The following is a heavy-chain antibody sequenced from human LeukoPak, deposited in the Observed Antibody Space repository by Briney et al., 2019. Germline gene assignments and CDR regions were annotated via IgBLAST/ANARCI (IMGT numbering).Heavy chain of an antibody. CDR2: IKSKTDGGTT. CDR3: TTDPYDCSGGSCYYYGMDV. J-gene: IGHJ6*02. V-gene: IGHV3-15*01. D-gene: IGHD2-15*01. CDR1: GFTFSNAW. Sequence: GGSLRLSCAASGFTFSNAWMSCVRQAPGKGLEWVGRIKSKTDGGTTDYAAPVKGRFTISRDDSKNTLYLQMNSLKTEDTAVYYCTTDPYDCSGGSCYYYGMDVWGQGTTVTVSS.